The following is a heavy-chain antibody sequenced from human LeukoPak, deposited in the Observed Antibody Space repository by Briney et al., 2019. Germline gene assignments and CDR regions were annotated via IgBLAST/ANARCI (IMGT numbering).Heavy chain of an antibody. Sequence: GGCLRLSCGASGFTFSRNWMSWVRQAPGKGLEWVASIDPEGSRKYYLDSVRGRFTITRDNAKNSLYLQMTNLGAEDTAVYYCAKLLGTVTTYDFWGQGTLVTV. CDR3: AKLLGTVTTYDF. CDR1: GFTFSRNW. J-gene: IGHJ4*02. CDR2: IDPEGSRK. D-gene: IGHD3-10*01. V-gene: IGHV3-7*01.